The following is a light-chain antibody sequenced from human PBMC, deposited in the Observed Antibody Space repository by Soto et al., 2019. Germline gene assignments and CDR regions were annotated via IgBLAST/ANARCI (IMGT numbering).Light chain of an antibody. Sequence: QSALTPPRSVSGSPGHSVTISCTGTSSDVGGYNYVSWYQQHPGKAPRLMIYDVSKRPSGVPDGFSGSKSGNTASLTISGLQAEDEADYYCCSYAGSYTFYVFGIGTKVTVL. J-gene: IGLJ1*01. V-gene: IGLV2-11*01. CDR2: DVS. CDR1: SSDVGGYNY. CDR3: CSYAGSYTFYV.